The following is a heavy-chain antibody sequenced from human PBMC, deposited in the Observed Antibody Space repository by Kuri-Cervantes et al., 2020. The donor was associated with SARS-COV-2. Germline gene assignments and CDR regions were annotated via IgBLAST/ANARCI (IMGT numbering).Heavy chain of an antibody. CDR3: ARDPSQSVGATFDY. CDR1: GYTFTSYG. J-gene: IGHJ4*02. D-gene: IGHD1-26*01. Sequence: ASVKVSCKASGYTFTSYGISWVRQAPGQRLEWMGWSNAGNGNTKYSQEFQGRVTITRDTSASTAYMELSSLRSEDMAVYYCARDPSQSVGATFDYWGQGTLVTVSS. CDR2: SNAGNGNT. V-gene: IGHV1-3*02.